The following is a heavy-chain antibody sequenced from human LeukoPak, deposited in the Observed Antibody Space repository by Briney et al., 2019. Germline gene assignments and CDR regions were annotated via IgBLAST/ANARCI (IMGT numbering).Heavy chain of an antibody. J-gene: IGHJ4*02. V-gene: IGHV1-69*01. D-gene: IGHD2-15*01. CDR3: ASSGNCSGGSCPNTD. CDR1: GGTFSSYA. CDR2: IIPIFGTA. Sequence: SVKVSCKASGGTFSSYAISWVRQAPGQGLEWMGGIIPIFGTANYAQKFQGRVTITADESTSTAYMELSTLRAEYTAVYYCASSGNCSGGSCPNTDWGQGTLVTVSS.